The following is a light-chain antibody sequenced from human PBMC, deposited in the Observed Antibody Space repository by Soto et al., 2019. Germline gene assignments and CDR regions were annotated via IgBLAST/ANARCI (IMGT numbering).Light chain of an antibody. CDR1: SSNIGSKS. CDR2: SNN. V-gene: IGLV1-44*01. Sequence: QSVLTQPPSVSVTPGQRVNMSCSGSSSNIGSKSVSCYQHLPQTAPKLLIYSNNQRPSGVPGRFSGSKSGTSASLAISGLQSDDETQYYCAAWDDSLNVLVFGGGTKLTVL. CDR3: AAWDDSLNVLV. J-gene: IGLJ2*01.